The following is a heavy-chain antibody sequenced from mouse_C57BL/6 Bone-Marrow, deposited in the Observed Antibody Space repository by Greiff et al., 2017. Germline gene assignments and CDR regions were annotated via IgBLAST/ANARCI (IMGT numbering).Heavy chain of an antibody. Sequence: EVKLQESGGDLVKPGGSLKLSCAASGFTFSSYGMSWVRQTPDKRLEWVATISSGGSYTYYQDSVKGRFTISRDNAKNTLYLQMSSLKSEDTAMYYCARQNGYYGAMDYWGQGTSVTVSS. CDR3: ARQNGYYGAMDY. J-gene: IGHJ4*01. CDR2: ISSGGSYT. V-gene: IGHV5-6*01. D-gene: IGHD2-3*01. CDR1: GFTFSSYG.